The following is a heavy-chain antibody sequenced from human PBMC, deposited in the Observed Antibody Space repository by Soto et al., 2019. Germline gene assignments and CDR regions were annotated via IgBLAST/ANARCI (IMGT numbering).Heavy chain of an antibody. CDR1: GGYISSYY. J-gene: IGHJ4*02. CDR3: ARAFGSTMPSLF. D-gene: IGHD2-2*01. V-gene: IGHV4-59*01. Sequence: QVQLQESGPGLVKPSETLSLTCTVSGGYISSYYWTWIRQPPGKGLEWIGYIYYSGSTNCNPSLKSRVTMSIDTSKNQFSLKLSSVTAVDTAVYYCARAFGSTMPSLFWGQGTLVTVSS. CDR2: IYYSGST.